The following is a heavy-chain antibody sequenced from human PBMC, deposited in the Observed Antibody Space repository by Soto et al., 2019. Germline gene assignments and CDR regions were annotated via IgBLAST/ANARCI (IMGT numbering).Heavy chain of an antibody. V-gene: IGHV3-53*05. CDR1: GFAVSSNY. Sequence: GGSLRLSCAASGFAVSSNYMTWVRQAPGKGLEWVSLVYSGGATHYAASVKGRFTISTDSSQSTMFLQMNSLRTEDTATYYCVRGRYGSEIHWGQGTKVTVSS. CDR3: VRGRYGSEIH. D-gene: IGHD3-10*01. CDR2: VYSGGAT. J-gene: IGHJ4*02.